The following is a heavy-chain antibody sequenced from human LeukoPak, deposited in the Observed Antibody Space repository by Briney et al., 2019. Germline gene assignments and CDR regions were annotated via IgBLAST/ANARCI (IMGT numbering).Heavy chain of an antibody. CDR2: ISSSSSYI. Sequence: GGSLRLSFAAAGFTFTSYSINWVRQAPGKGLEWVSSISSSSSYIYYADSVKGRFTVSRDNAKNSLYLQMNSLRAEDTAVDYCARESSSSKSAQNDAFDIWGQGTMVTVSS. CDR1: GFTFTSYS. J-gene: IGHJ3*02. CDR3: ARESSSSKSAQNDAFDI. V-gene: IGHV3-21*01. D-gene: IGHD6-13*01.